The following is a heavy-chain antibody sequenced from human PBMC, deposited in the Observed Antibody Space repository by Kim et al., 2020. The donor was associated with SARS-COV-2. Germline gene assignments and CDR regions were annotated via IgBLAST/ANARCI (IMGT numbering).Heavy chain of an antibody. D-gene: IGHD2-2*02. Sequence: ASVKVSCKASGYTFTSYAMHWVRQAPGQRLEWMGWINAGNGNTKYSQKFQGRVTITRDTSASTAYMELSSLRSEDTAVYYCARADIVVVPAAIGGDFDYWGQGTLVTVSS. V-gene: IGHV1-3*01. J-gene: IGHJ4*02. CDR3: ARADIVVVPAAIGGDFDY. CDR2: INAGNGNT. CDR1: GYTFTSYA.